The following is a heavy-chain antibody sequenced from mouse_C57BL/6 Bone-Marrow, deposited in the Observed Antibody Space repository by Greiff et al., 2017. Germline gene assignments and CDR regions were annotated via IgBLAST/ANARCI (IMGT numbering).Heavy chain of an antibody. CDR3: AIWDFDV. V-gene: IGHV1-76*01. J-gene: IGHJ1*03. CDR2: IYPGSGNT. CDR1: GYTFTDYY. Sequence: QVQLQQSGAELVRPGASVKLSCKASGYTFTDYYINWVKQRPGQGLEWIARIYPGSGNTYYNEKFKGKATLTAEKSSSTAYMQLSSLTSEDSAVYFCAIWDFDVWGTGTTVTVSS.